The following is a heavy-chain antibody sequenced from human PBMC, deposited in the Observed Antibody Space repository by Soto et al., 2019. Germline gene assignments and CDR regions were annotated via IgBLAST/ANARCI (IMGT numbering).Heavy chain of an antibody. Sequence: QVQLVESGGGVVQPGRSLRLSCAASGFTFSNYIMHWVRQAPGKGLEWVAIILHDGNNKYYADSVKGRFTICRDNSKNTLYLQMNRLRTEDTAIYYCARDDEGGSYCDLGYWGQGTLVTVSS. J-gene: IGHJ4*02. CDR1: GFTFSNYI. CDR2: ILHDGNNK. V-gene: IGHV3-30-3*01. D-gene: IGHD3-10*01. CDR3: ARDDEGGSYCDLGY.